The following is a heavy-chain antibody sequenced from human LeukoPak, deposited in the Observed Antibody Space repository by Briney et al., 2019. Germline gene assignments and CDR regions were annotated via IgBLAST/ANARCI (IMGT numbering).Heavy chain of an antibody. J-gene: IGHJ3*02. CDR1: GGSISSYY. V-gene: IGHV4-30-4*08. CDR3: ARDRIAAADYAFDI. CDR2: IYYSGST. D-gene: IGHD6-13*01. Sequence: SETLSLTCTVSGGSISSYYWSWIRQPPGKGLEWIGYIYYSGSTYYNPSLKSRVTISVDTSKNQFSLKLSSVTAADTAVYYCARDRIAAADYAFDIWGQGTMVTVSS.